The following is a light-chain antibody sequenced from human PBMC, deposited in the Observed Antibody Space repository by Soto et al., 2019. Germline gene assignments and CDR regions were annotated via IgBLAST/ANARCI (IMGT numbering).Light chain of an antibody. Sequence: QSALTQPAAVSGSPGQSITISCTGTSSDVGGYNYVSWYQQHPGKSPTLMIYDVSNRPSGVSTRFSGSKSGNTASLTISGLQAEDEADYYCSSYTSSSLYVFGTGTKLTVL. CDR1: SSDVGGYNY. CDR2: DVS. CDR3: SSYTSSSLYV. V-gene: IGLV2-14*01. J-gene: IGLJ1*01.